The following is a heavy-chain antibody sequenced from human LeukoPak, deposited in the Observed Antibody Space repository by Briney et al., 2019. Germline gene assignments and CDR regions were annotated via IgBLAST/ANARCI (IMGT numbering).Heavy chain of an antibody. CDR1: GYTLTELS. V-gene: IGHV1-24*01. J-gene: IGHJ4*02. D-gene: IGHD3-22*01. CDR2: FDPEDGET. Sequence: ASVKVSCKVSGYTLTELSMHWVRQAPGKGLEWMGGFDPEDGETIYAQKFQGRVTMTEDTSTDTAYMELSSLRSEDTAVYYCARDHYYDSSGHENLDYWGQGTLVTVSS. CDR3: ARDHYYDSSGHENLDY.